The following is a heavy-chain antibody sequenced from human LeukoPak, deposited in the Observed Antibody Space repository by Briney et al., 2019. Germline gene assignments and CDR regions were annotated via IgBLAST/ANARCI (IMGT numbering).Heavy chain of an antibody. CDR3: ARENYGMDV. V-gene: IGHV3-74*01. CDR2: INSDGSST. Sequence: GGSLRLSCAASGFTVSNNYMTWVRQAPGKGLVWVSRINSDGSSTSYAGSVKGRFTISRDNAKNTLYLQMNSLRAEDTAVYYCARENYGMDVWGQGTTVTVSS. J-gene: IGHJ6*02. CDR1: GFTVSNNY.